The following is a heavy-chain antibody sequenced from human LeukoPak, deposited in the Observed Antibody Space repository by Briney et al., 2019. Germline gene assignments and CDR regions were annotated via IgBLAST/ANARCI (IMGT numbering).Heavy chain of an antibody. Sequence: GGSLRLSCAASGFTFSSYGMHWVRQAPGKGLEGGAVISYDGSNKYYAYSVKGRFTISRDNSNNTMYLQMNRLRAEDTAVYYCAKDLGSSNDYWGQGTLVTVSS. V-gene: IGHV3-30*18. CDR3: AKDLGSSNDY. J-gene: IGHJ4*02. D-gene: IGHD6-13*01. CDR2: ISYDGSNK. CDR1: GFTFSSYG.